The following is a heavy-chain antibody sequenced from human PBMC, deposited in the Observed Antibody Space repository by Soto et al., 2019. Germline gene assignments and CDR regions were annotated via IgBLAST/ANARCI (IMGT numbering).Heavy chain of an antibody. CDR2: ISGSGSNT. CDR1: GLTFRSYG. V-gene: IGHV3-23*01. CDR3: AKGAVAAARGYFDY. Sequence: EVQLLESGGGLVKPGGSLRLSCSASGLTFRSYGMSWVRQAPGKGLEWVSDISGSGSNTNYADSVKGRFTISRDNANNTLFLQMNSLRAEDTALYYCAKGAVAAARGYFDYWGQGTLVTVSS. J-gene: IGHJ4*03. D-gene: IGHD6-13*01.